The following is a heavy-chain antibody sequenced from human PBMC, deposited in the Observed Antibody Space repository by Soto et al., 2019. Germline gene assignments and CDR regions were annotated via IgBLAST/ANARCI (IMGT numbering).Heavy chain of an antibody. J-gene: IGHJ5*02. Sequence: LRLSCAASGFTFSSYTMSWVRQAPGKGLEWVSGISATGGSTYYADSVKGRFTFSRDNSKNTLYLQMNSLRAEDTAVYYCAKGFIRDCGGDCTVDTWGQGTLVTV. CDR1: GFTFSSYT. D-gene: IGHD2-21*02. V-gene: IGHV3-23*01. CDR3: AKGFIRDCGGDCTVDT. CDR2: ISATGGST.